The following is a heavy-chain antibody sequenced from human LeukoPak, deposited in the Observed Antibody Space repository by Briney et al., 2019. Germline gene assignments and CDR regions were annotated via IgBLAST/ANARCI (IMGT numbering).Heavy chain of an antibody. V-gene: IGHV3-23*01. CDR3: AKDRDLLRCFDWLLPANFDY. D-gene: IGHD3-9*01. Sequence: GGSLRLSCAASGFTFSSYAMSWVRQAPGKGLEWVSAISGSGGSTYYADSVKGRFTISRDNSKNTLYLQMNSLRAEDTAVYYCAKDRDLLRCFDWLLPANFDYWGQGTLVTVSS. CDR1: GFTFSSYA. CDR2: ISGSGGST. J-gene: IGHJ4*02.